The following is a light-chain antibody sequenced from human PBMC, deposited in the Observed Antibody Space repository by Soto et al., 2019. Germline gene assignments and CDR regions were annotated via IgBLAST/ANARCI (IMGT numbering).Light chain of an antibody. CDR3: QLSNSHLWA. J-gene: IGKJ1*01. CDR2: GAS. Sequence: VVTQSPSTLSLSPGERATLSCRASQSVSSNYLAWYQQRPGQAPRLLIYGASSRATGIPDRFSGSGSGTDLTFSFSFLQPDDFAPYYCQLSNSHLWAFAQGTKVDIK. V-gene: IGKV3-20*01. CDR1: QSVSSNY.